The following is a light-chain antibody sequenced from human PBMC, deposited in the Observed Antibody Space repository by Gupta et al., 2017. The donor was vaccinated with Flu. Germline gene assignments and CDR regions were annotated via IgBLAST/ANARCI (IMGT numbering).Light chain of an antibody. CDR1: SSNIGAGYD. CDR3: QSYDTSLSGV. V-gene: IGLV1-40*01. Sequence: QSVLTQPPSVSGAPGNRVPSPCPGGSSNIGAGYDVYWYQQLPGTAPKLLIYNNGNRPSGVPDRFSGSKSGTSASLAITGLQPEDEADYYCQSYDTSLSGVFGGGTKVTVL. CDR2: NNG. J-gene: IGLJ3*02.